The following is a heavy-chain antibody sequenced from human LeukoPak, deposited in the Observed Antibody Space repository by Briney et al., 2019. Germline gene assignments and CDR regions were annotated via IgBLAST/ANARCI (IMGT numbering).Heavy chain of an antibody. D-gene: IGHD3-16*01. Sequence: GGSLRLSCAASGFTFSSYGMHWVRQAPGKGLVWVSRIKTDGSNTDYADSVKGRFTISRDNSKNTLYLQMNSLRAEDTAVYYCAKDHRGGAFDIWGQGTMVTVSS. CDR3: AKDHRGGAFDI. J-gene: IGHJ3*02. V-gene: IGHV3-NL1*01. CDR2: IKTDGSNT. CDR1: GFTFSSYG.